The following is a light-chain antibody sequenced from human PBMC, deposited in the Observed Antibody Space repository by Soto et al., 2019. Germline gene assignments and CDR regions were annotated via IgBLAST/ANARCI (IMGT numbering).Light chain of an antibody. Sequence: DIQMTQSPLSLSASVGDRVTIXXRASQSISSSLNWYQKKPGKAPNLLIYDASSLQSGVPSRFSGSGSGTDFTLTISSLQPDDFGTYFCQQYDSYPWTFGQGTKVDIK. V-gene: IGKV1-39*01. CDR3: QQYDSYPWT. CDR1: QSISSS. CDR2: DAS. J-gene: IGKJ1*01.